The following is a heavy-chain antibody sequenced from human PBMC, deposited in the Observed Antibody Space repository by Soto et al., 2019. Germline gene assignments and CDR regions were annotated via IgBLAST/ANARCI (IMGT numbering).Heavy chain of an antibody. CDR1: GFTFKDYY. D-gene: IGHD3-10*01. CDR3: ARDPGLPGGMDV. CDR2: ITSGGRST. Sequence: QVRLVESGGDLVKPGGSLRLSCEGYGFTFKDYYMSWIRQAPGQGLEWIAFITSGGRSTYYADSVRGRFTISRDDAKNSLYLQMNGLTVEDTALYYCARDPGLPGGMDVWGQGTTVIVSS. J-gene: IGHJ6*02. V-gene: IGHV3-11*01.